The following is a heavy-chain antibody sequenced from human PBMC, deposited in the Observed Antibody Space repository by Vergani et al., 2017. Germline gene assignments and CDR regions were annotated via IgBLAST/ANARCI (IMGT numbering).Heavy chain of an antibody. D-gene: IGHD3-9*01. CDR2: IYRTGRT. Sequence: QVQLQESGPGLVKPSETLSLTCAVSGFSIDNGYYWDWIRQPPGKGLEWIGSIYRTGRTHFNPSLKSRVTISGDTSNNHFSLRLNSLTAADTAVYYCARRSGIVYDIFSGTQYFVDFWGQGTLVTVSS. J-gene: IGHJ4*02. V-gene: IGHV4-38-2*01. CDR3: ARRSGIVYDIFSGTQYFVDF. CDR1: GFSIDNGYY.